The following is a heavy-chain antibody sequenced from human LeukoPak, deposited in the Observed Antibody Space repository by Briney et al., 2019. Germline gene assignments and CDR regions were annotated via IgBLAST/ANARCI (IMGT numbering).Heavy chain of an antibody. V-gene: IGHV3-30*04. D-gene: IGHD3-10*01. CDR1: GFTFSSYA. CDR3: ARDRTYYGSGSSPFDP. CDR2: ISYDGSNK. Sequence: PGGSLRLSCAASGFTFSSYAMHWVRQAPGKGLEWVAVISYDGSNKYYADSVKGRFTISRDNSKNTLYLQMNSLRAEDTAVYYCARDRTYYGSGSSPFDPWAREPWSPSPQ. J-gene: IGHJ5*02.